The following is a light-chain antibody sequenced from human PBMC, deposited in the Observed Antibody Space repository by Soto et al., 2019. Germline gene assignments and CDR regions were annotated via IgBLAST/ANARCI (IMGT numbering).Light chain of an antibody. V-gene: IGLV2-23*02. J-gene: IGLJ3*02. CDR3: CSYVGSSILM. CDR1: SSDVGLYNL. Sequence: QSALTQPASVSGSPGQSITISCTGTSSDVGLYNLVSWYQQLPGKAPKLIIYEVNERPSGISDRFSGSKSGNTASLTISGLQDEDEADYYCCSYVGSSILMFVGGTKPPS. CDR2: EVN.